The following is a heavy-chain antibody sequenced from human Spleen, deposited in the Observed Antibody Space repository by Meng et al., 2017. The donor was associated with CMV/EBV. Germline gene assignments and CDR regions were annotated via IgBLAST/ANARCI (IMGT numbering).Heavy chain of an antibody. Sequence: GGSLRLSCAASGFTFHDFAMSWVRQAPGKGLERVSGINWNGGSTGYADSVRGRFTISRDNAKTSLYLQMNSLRSEDTALYCCARDLGVAARPADYWGQGTLVTVSS. V-gene: IGHV3-20*04. CDR1: GFTFHDFA. CDR3: ARDLGVAARPADY. J-gene: IGHJ4*02. D-gene: IGHD6-6*01. CDR2: INWNGGST.